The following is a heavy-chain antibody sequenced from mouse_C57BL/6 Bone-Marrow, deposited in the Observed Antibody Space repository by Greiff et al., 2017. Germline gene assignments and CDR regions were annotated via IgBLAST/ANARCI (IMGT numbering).Heavy chain of an antibody. J-gene: IGHJ1*03. CDR2: IYPGDGDT. CDR3: ARRDSNYESLHWYFDV. Sequence: QVQLQQSGPELVKPGASVKISCKASGYAFSSSWMNWVKQRPGKGLEWIGRIYPGDGDTNYNGKFKGKATLTADKSSSTAYMQLSSLTSEDSAVYCCARRDSNYESLHWYFDVWGTGTTVTVSS. D-gene: IGHD2-5*01. CDR1: GYAFSSSW. V-gene: IGHV1-82*01.